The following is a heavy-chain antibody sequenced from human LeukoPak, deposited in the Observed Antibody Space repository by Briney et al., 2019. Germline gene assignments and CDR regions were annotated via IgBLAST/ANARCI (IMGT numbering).Heavy chain of an antibody. J-gene: IGHJ5*02. CDR2: INPSGGST. Sequence: ASVKVSCKASGYTFTSYYMHWVRQAPGQGLEWMGIINPSGGSTSYAQKFQGRVTMTRDTSTSTVHMELSSLRSEDTAVYYCARANSPEDYSYGRRLGSNWFDPWGQGTLVTVSS. V-gene: IGHV1-46*01. CDR3: ARANSPEDYSYGRRLGSNWFDP. CDR1: GYTFTSYY. D-gene: IGHD5-18*01.